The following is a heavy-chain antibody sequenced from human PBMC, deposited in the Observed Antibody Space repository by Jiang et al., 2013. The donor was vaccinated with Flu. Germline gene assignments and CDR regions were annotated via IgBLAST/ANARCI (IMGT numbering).Heavy chain of an antibody. CDR1: GFILHNYA. D-gene: IGHD3-9*01. J-gene: IGHJ4*02. Sequence: VQLLESGGGLVQPGESLRLSCRASGFILHNYAMSWVRQAPGKGLEWLSGIRGTTGGTFYADSVKGRFTISRDISRDTLYLEMDTLRDADTAIYYCVKGFTGPFYYPFDQWGQGTLVTVSS. CDR3: VKGFTGPFYYPFDQ. CDR2: IRGTTGGT. V-gene: IGHV3-23*01.